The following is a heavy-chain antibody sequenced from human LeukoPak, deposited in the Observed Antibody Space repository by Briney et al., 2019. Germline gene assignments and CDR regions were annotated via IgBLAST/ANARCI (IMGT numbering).Heavy chain of an antibody. Sequence: PGGSLRLSCAASGFTFSSYWMSWVRQAPGKGLEWVANIKQDGGEKYYVDSVKGRFTISRDNAKNSLYLQMNSLRAEDTAVYYCARDDRYCSSTSCPQLDVWGKGTTVTVSS. J-gene: IGHJ6*04. D-gene: IGHD2-2*01. CDR1: GFTFSSYW. CDR3: ARDDRYCSSTSCPQLDV. CDR2: IKQDGGEK. V-gene: IGHV3-7*01.